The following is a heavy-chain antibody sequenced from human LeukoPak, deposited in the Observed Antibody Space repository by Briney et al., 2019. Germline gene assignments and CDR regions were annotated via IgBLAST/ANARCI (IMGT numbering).Heavy chain of an antibody. Sequence: PGGSLRLSCAASGFTFSDYSLNWVRQAPGKGLEWVSYIGNSGTTIYYADSVKGRFTISRDSAKNSLYLQMNSLRDKDTAVYYCAKDQSYDFWSGSSPGFDYWGQGTLVTVSS. D-gene: IGHD3-3*01. J-gene: IGHJ4*02. V-gene: IGHV3-48*02. CDR1: GFTFSDYS. CDR3: AKDQSYDFWSGSSPGFDY. CDR2: IGNSGTTI.